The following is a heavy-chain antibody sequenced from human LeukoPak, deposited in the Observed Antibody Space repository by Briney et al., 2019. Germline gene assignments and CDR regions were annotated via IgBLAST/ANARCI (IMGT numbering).Heavy chain of an antibody. D-gene: IGHD3-10*01. V-gene: IGHV1-46*01. CDR3: ASAFRTRGLYAFDI. Sequence: ASVKVSCKASGYTFTRHYIHWVRQAPGQGLEWMGLINPTGGGTSYAQKFQGRVTMTRDTSTTTVYMDLSSLRSEDTAVYYCASAFRTRGLYAFDIWGQGTMLSVSS. J-gene: IGHJ3*02. CDR2: INPTGGGT. CDR1: GYTFTRHY.